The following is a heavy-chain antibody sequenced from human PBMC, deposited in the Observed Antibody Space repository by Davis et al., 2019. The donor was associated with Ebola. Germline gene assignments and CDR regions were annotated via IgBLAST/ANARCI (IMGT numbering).Heavy chain of an antibody. V-gene: IGHV1-18*01. CDR3: ARSSTSIYGVAMTNDAFDF. Sequence: ASVKVSCKASGYPLRDYGITWVRQAPGQGLEWVGWMSGFNGNTNYADKFQGRVTMTTDTTTRTAYMELRRLTSDDTGVYYCARSSTSIYGVAMTNDAFDFWGQGTMVTVSS. J-gene: IGHJ3*01. CDR2: MSGFNGNT. D-gene: IGHD3-3*01. CDR1: GYPLRDYG.